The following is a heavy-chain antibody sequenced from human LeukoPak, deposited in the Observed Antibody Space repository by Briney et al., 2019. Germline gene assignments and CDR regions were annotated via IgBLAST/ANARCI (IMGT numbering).Heavy chain of an antibody. J-gene: IGHJ4*02. V-gene: IGHV4-4*02. CDR3: AREGGPYRPLDY. Sequence: SETLSLTCGVSGGSVTSTNYWTWVRQPLGKGLEWIGEVNLQGSTNYNPSLMGRVAKSVDTSENHISLQLTSVTAADTAVYYCAREGGPYRPLDYSGQGTLVTVSS. CDR1: GGSVTSTNY. CDR2: VNLQGST.